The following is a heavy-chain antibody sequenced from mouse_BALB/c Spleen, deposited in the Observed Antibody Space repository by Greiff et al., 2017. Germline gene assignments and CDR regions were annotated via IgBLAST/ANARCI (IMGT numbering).Heavy chain of an antibody. CDR3: ARGHGKGWYFDV. D-gene: IGHD2-1*01. J-gene: IGHJ1*01. Sequence: VQLQQSGAELAKPGASVKMSCKASGYTFTSYWMHWVKQRPGQGLEWIGYINPSTGYTEYNQKFKDKATLTADKSSSTAYMQLSSLTSEDSAVYYCARGHGKGWYFDVWGAGTTVTVSS. CDR2: INPSTGYT. V-gene: IGHV1-7*01. CDR1: GYTFTSYW.